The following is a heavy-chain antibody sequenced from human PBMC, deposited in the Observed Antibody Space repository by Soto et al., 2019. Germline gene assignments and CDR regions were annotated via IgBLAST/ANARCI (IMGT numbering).Heavy chain of an antibody. CDR1: GFTFSSYG. J-gene: IGHJ4*02. D-gene: IGHD1-7*01. V-gene: IGHV3-33*01. CDR2: IWYDGSNK. CDR3: ARGYNWNYRLYYFGY. Sequence: GGSLRLSCAASGFTFSSYGMHWVRQAPGKGQEWVAVIWYDGSNKYYADSVKGRFTISRDNSKNTLYLQMNSLRAEDTAVYYCARGYNWNYRLYYFGYWGQGTLVTVSS.